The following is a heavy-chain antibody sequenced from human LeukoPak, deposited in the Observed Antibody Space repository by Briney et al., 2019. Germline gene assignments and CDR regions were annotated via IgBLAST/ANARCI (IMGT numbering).Heavy chain of an antibody. CDR1: GGTFSSYA. V-gene: IGHV1-69*05. CDR2: IIPIFGTA. Sequence: SSVKVSCKASGGTFSSYAISWVRQAPGQGLEWMGRIIPIFGTANYAQKFQGRVTITTDESTSTAYMELISLRSEHTAMYYCARDEGVGGYCTNGVCYTNWFDPWGQGTLVTVSS. D-gene: IGHD2-8*01. CDR3: ARDEGVGGYCTNGVCYTNWFDP. J-gene: IGHJ5*02.